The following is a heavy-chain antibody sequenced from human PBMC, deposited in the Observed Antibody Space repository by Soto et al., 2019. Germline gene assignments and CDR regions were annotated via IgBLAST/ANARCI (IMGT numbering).Heavy chain of an antibody. J-gene: IGHJ6*02. CDR3: ARHLAYCGGDCLYYYYGMDV. CDR2: IYPGDSDT. D-gene: IGHD2-21*02. Sequence: TGESLKISCKGSGYSFTSYWIGWVRQMPGKGLEWMGIIYPGDSDTRYSPSFQGQVTISADKSISTAYLQWSSLKASDTAMYYCARHLAYCGGDCLYYYYGMDVWGQGTTVTVSS. CDR1: GYSFTSYW. V-gene: IGHV5-51*01.